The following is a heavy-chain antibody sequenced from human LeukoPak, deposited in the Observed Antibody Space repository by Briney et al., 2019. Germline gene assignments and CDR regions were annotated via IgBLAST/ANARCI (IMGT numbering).Heavy chain of an antibody. CDR3: AKDRGYCSSTSCPRPYGMDV. J-gene: IGHJ6*02. V-gene: IGHV3-23*01. D-gene: IGHD2-2*01. CDR1: GFTSSSYA. Sequence: GGSLRLSCAASGFTSSSYAMSWVRQAPGKGLEWVSAISGSGGSTYYADSVKGRFTISRDNSKNTLYLQMNSLRAEDTAVYYCAKDRGYCSSTSCPRPYGMDVWGQGTTVTVSS. CDR2: ISGSGGST.